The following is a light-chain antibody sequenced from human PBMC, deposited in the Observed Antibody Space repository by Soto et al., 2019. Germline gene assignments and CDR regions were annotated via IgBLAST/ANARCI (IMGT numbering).Light chain of an antibody. CDR2: GAS. CDR1: QSVSYK. J-gene: IGKJ1*01. CDR3: QQYGSSGT. Sequence: EIVMTQSPATLSVSPGERATLSCRASQSVSYKLAWYQQKPGQAPRLLIYGASNRATGIPDRFSGSGSGTDFTLTISRLEPEDFAVYYCQQYGSSGTFGQGTKVDIK. V-gene: IGKV3-20*01.